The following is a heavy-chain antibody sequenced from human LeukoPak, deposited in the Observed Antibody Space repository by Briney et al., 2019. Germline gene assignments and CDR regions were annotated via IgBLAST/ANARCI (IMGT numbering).Heavy chain of an antibody. J-gene: IGHJ6*03. D-gene: IGHD5-18*01. CDR3: ARGRKGYSYGRDYSYYYYLDV. CDR1: GGSISSYY. CDR2: IYYSGST. Sequence: SETLSLTCTVSGGSISSYYWSWIRQPPGKGLEWIGYIYYSGSTNYNPSLKSRVTISVDTSKNQFSLKLSSVTAADTAVYYCARGRKGYSYGRDYSYYYYLDVWGTGTTVTVSS. V-gene: IGHV4-59*12.